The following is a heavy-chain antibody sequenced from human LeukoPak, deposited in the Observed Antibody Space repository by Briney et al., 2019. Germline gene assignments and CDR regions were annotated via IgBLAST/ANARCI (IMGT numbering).Heavy chain of an antibody. CDR1: GYTFSSYG. J-gene: IGHJ4*02. V-gene: IGHV3-30*18. CDR3: AKDRHLFGELPFDY. CDR2: ISYDGSNK. D-gene: IGHD3-10*01. Sequence: GGSLTLSCTASGYTFSSYGKHWVRKPPAHGQELEAVISYDGSNKYYADSVKGRFTISRDNSKNTLYLQMNSLRAEDTAVYYCAKDRHLFGELPFDYWGQGTLVTVSS.